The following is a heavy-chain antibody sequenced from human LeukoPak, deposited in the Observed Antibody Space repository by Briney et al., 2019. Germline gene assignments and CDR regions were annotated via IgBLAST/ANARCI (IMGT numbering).Heavy chain of an antibody. D-gene: IGHD5-12*01. Sequence: SETLSLTCTVSGGSISSYYWSWIRQPPGKGLEWIGYIYYSGSTNYNPSLKSRVTISVDTSKNQFSLKPSSVTAADTAVYYCARHDGSRTRWLQLDFDYWGQGTLVTVSS. CDR2: IYYSGST. CDR1: GGSISSYY. J-gene: IGHJ4*02. CDR3: ARHDGSRTRWLQLDFDY. V-gene: IGHV4-59*08.